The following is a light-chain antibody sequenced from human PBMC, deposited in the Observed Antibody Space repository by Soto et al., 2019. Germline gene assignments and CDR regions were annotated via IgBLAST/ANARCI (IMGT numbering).Light chain of an antibody. CDR3: SSRAGSAPYV. Sequence: QSVLTQPPSASGSPGQSVTISCTGTSSDVGGYNYVSWYQQHPGKATKLMVYEVTKRPSGVPDRFSGSKSGNTASLTVSGLQADDEADYYCSSRAGSAPYVFGTGTKVTVL. CDR2: EVT. J-gene: IGLJ1*01. CDR1: SSDVGGYNY. V-gene: IGLV2-8*01.